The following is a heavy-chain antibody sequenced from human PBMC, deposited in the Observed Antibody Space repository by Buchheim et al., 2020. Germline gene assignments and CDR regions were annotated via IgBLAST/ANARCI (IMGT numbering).Heavy chain of an antibody. D-gene: IGHD2-8*01. CDR2: IWYDGSNE. CDR1: GFTFSRHG. J-gene: IGHJ6*03. Sequence: QVQLVESGGGVVQPGRSLRLSCAASGFTFSRHGMHWVRQAPGKGLERVAVIWYDGSNEDYADSVKGRFSISRDNYKSTLYLQMNSLRVEDTAVYYCARIGLTNTGVGYYMDVWGKGTT. CDR3: ARIGLTNTGVGYYMDV. V-gene: IGHV3-33*01.